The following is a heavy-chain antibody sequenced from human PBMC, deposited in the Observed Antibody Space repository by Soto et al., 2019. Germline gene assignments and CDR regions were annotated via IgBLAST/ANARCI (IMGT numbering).Heavy chain of an antibody. CDR3: AKGIIAAAGAAFDI. CDR2: ISGSGGST. D-gene: IGHD6-13*01. J-gene: IGHJ3*02. V-gene: IGHV3-23*01. CDR1: GCNSSSYG. Sequence: GGSLRLCCAAAGCNSSSYGRSWVRQAPGKGVEWASAISGSGGSTYYADSVKGRFTISIDNSKNTLYLQMNSLRAEDTAVYYCAKGIIAAAGAAFDIWGQGTMVPVSS.